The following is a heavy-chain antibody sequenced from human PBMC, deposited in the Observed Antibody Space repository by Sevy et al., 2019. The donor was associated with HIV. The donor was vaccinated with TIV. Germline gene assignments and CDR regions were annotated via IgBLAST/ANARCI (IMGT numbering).Heavy chain of an antibody. Sequence: GGSLRLSCAASGFTFSSYWITWVRQAPGKGLEYVANIKQDGSEKYYVDSVKGRFTISRDNAKNSLFLQMNSLRAEDTAVYYCAMGAGLKWGQGTLVTVSS. D-gene: IGHD6-19*01. V-gene: IGHV3-7*01. CDR1: GFTFSSYW. CDR3: AMGAGLK. CDR2: IKQDGSEK. J-gene: IGHJ4*02.